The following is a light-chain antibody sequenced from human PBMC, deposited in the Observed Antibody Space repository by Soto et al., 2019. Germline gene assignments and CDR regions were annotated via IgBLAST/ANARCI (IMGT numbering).Light chain of an antibody. CDR2: DAS. CDR3: CSXAGSFXXV. Sequence: QSALTQPRSVSGSPGQSVTISCTGTTGDVGAYNFVSWYQLHPGKAPKLMIYDASKRPSGVPDRFSASKSGNTASLTISGLQADDEADYYCCSXAGSFXXVFGGGT. J-gene: IGLJ3*02. V-gene: IGLV2-11*01. CDR1: TGDVGAYNF.